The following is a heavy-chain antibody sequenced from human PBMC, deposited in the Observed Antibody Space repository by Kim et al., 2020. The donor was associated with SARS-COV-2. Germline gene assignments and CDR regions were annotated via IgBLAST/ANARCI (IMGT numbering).Heavy chain of an antibody. J-gene: IGHJ5*02. CDR3: ARGICSSTSCYQRGNWFDP. CDR2: INHSGST. V-gene: IGHV4-34*01. Sequence: SETLSLTCAVYGGSFSGYYWSWIRQPPGKGLEWIGEINHSGSTNYNPSLKSRVTISVDTSKNQFSLKLSSVTAADTAVYYCARGICSSTSCYQRGNWFDPWGQGTLVTVSS. D-gene: IGHD2-2*01. CDR1: GGSFSGYY.